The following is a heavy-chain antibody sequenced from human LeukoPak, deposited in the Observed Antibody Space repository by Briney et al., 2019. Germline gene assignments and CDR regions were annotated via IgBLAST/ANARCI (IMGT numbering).Heavy chain of an antibody. D-gene: IGHD1-26*01. CDR3: ARDPPLVSSGSYYAAYYFDY. V-gene: IGHV1-18*01. Sequence: ASVKVSCKASGYTFTSYGISWVRQAPGQGLEWMGWISAYNGNTNYAQKLQGRVTMTTDTSTSTAYMELRSLRSDDTAVYYCARDPPLVSSGSYYAAYYFDYWAREPWSPSPQ. CDR1: GYTFTSYG. J-gene: IGHJ4*02. CDR2: ISAYNGNT.